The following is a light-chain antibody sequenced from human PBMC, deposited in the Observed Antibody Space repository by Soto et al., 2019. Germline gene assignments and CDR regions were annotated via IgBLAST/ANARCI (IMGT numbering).Light chain of an antibody. V-gene: IGLV2-14*01. CDR1: SSDVGGYDY. J-gene: IGLJ1*01. Sequence: QSALTQPASVSGSPGQSITLSCTGTSSDVGGYDYVSWYQQRPGKAPKLMIYDVTYRPSGVSSRFSGSKSGSTTSLTISGLQTEDEADYYCSSYTSITPLVFGTGTKLTVL. CDR3: SSYTSITPLV. CDR2: DVT.